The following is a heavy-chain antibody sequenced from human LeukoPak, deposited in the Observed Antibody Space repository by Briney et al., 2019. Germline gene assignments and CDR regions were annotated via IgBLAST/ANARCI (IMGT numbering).Heavy chain of an antibody. Sequence: SETLSLTCAVSRGSSNGYYWYWIRQPPGKGLEWIGEINHSGSTNYNPSLKSRVTISVDTSKNQFSLRLSSVTAADTAVYYCGRGPSISSTYYFDSGGQGTLVTVSS. CDR1: RGSSNGYY. J-gene: IGHJ4*02. V-gene: IGHV4-34*01. D-gene: IGHD6-13*01. CDR3: GRGPSISSTYYFDS. CDR2: INHSGST.